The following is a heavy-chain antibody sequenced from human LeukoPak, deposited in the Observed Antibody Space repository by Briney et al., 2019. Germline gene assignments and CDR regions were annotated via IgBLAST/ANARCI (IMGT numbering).Heavy chain of an antibody. CDR3: ARGDIVVLPAGIPHNWFDP. J-gene: IGHJ5*02. CDR2: IKPNSGGT. CDR1: GYSFTGYY. Sequence: ASVKVSCKASGYSFTGYYIHWVQQAPGQGFEWMGWIKPNSGGTNYAQKFQGRVTMTRDTSISTAYMELSRLRSDDTAVYYCARGDIVVLPAGIPHNWFDPWGQGTLVTVSS. D-gene: IGHD2-2*02. V-gene: IGHV1-2*02.